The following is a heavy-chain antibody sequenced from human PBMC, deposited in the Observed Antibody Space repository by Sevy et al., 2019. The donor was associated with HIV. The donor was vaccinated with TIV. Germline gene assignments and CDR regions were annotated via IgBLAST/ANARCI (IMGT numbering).Heavy chain of an antibody. CDR1: GYSFTSYW. V-gene: IGHV5-51*01. J-gene: IGHJ3*02. CDR3: ARLPTETRDAFDI. Sequence: GESLKISCKGSGYSFTSYWIGWERQMLGKGLEWVGIIYPGDSDPRYSPSFQGQVTISADNSISTAYLQRSSLKASDTAMYYCARLPTETRDAFDIWGQGTMVTVSS. CDR2: IYPGDSDP.